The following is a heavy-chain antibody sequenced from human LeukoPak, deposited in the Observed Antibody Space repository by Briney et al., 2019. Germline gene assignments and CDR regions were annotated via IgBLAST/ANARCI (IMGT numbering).Heavy chain of an antibody. V-gene: IGHV3-30*18. J-gene: IGHJ1*01. CDR2: ISYDGSNK. CDR1: GFTFSSYG. Sequence: GGSLRLSCAASGFTFSSYGVHWVRQAPGKGLEWVAVISYDGSNKYYADSVKGRFTISRDNSKNTLYLQMNSLRAEDTAVYYCAKENSYSSSLDHWGQGTLVTVSS. D-gene: IGHD6-6*01. CDR3: AKENSYSSSLDH.